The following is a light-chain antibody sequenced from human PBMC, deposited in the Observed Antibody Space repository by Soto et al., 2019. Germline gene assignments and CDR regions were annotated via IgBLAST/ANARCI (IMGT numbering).Light chain of an antibody. CDR1: QGIRNF. V-gene: IGKV1-27*01. CDR2: AAS. J-gene: IGKJ3*01. CDR3: RNYSNVPV. Sequence: DIQMTQSPTSLSASVGDRVTITCRASQGIRNFVAWYQQKPGKAPKLLIYAASTLQSGVPSRFSGSGSGTDFTLTINTLQPEDFATFSFRNYSNVPVFGPETKVEIK.